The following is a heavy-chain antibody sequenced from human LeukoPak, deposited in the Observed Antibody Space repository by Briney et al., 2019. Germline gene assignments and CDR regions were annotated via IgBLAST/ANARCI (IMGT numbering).Heavy chain of an antibody. CDR1: GFTFTTYW. Sequence: VESLRLSCAASGFTFTTYWMSWGRRLPGKGLEWVSGINWNGGSTGYADSVKGRFTISRDNAKNSLYRQMNSLRAEDRALYYFVRDLGMLSSSYYYYYMDVWGKGTTVTVSS. CDR2: INWNGGST. V-gene: IGHV3-20*04. J-gene: IGHJ6*03. D-gene: IGHD6-13*01. CDR3: VRDLGMLSSSYYYYYMDV.